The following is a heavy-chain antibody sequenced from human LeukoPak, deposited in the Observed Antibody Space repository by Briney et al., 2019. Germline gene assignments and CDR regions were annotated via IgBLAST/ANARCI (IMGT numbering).Heavy chain of an antibody. J-gene: IGHJ3*02. V-gene: IGHV3-53*01. CDR1: GFTVSSNY. CDR2: IYSGGST. Sequence: PGGSLRLSCAASGFTVSSNYMSWVRQAPGKGLEWVSVIYSGGSTYCADSVKGRFTISRDNSKNTLYLQMNSLRAEDTAVYYCARDLFGEGGAFDIWGQGTMATVSS. CDR3: ARDLFGEGGAFDI. D-gene: IGHD3-10*02.